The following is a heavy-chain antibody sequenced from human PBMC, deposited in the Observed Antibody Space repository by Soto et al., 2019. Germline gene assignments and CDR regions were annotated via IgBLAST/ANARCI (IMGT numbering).Heavy chain of an antibody. CDR3: ARVGYSYGATLGY. CDR2: IGTAGDT. J-gene: IGHJ4*02. Sequence: VQLVESGGGLVQPGGSLRLSCAASGFTFSSYDMHWVRQATGKGLEWVSAIGTAGDTYYPGSVKGRFTISRENAKNSLYLQMNSLRAEDTAVYYCARVGYSYGATLGYWGQGTLVTVSS. D-gene: IGHD5-18*01. V-gene: IGHV3-13*01. CDR1: GFTFSSYD.